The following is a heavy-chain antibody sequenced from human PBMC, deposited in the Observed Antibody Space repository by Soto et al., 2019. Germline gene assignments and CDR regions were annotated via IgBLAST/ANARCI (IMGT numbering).Heavy chain of an antibody. CDR1: GFTFSSYA. CDR3: ARGGLLWFGELNY. Sequence: GGSLRLSCAASGFTFSSYAMHWVRQAPGKGLEWVAVISYDGSNKYYADSVKGRFTISRDNSKNTLYLQMNSLRAEDTAVYYCARGGLLWFGELNYWGQGTLVTVSS. V-gene: IGHV3-30-3*01. J-gene: IGHJ4*02. D-gene: IGHD3-10*01. CDR2: ISYDGSNK.